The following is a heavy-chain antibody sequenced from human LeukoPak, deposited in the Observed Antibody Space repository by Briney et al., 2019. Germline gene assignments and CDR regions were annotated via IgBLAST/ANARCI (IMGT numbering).Heavy chain of an antibody. Sequence: PSETPSLTCAVSGGSISSSSYYWGWIRQPPGKGLEWIGSIYYSGSTYYNPSLKSRVTISVDTSKNQFSLKLSSVTAADTAVYYCASQLITGTTNYYFDYWGQGTLVTVSS. CDR2: IYYSGST. CDR3: ASQLITGTTNYYFDY. V-gene: IGHV4-39*01. D-gene: IGHD1-7*01. J-gene: IGHJ4*02. CDR1: GGSISSSSYY.